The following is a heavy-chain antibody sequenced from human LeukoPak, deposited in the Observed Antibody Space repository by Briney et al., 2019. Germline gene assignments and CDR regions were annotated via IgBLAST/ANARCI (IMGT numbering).Heavy chain of an antibody. CDR2: INPSGGST. CDR1: GYTFPSYY. Sequence: ASVKVSCKASGYTFPSYYIHWVRQAPGQGLEWMGLINPSGGSTTYAQRFQGTVTMTRDTSTSTVYMELSSLRSEDTAVYYCARDVVPIRGYSYGPNGGWFDPWDQGTLVTVSS. CDR3: ARDVVPIRGYSYGPNGGWFDP. V-gene: IGHV1-46*01. D-gene: IGHD5-18*01. J-gene: IGHJ5*02.